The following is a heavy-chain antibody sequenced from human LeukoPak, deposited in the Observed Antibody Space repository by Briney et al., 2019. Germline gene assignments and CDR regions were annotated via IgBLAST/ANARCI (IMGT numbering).Heavy chain of an antibody. CDR1: GFTFSSYA. J-gene: IGHJ4*02. D-gene: IGHD2-2*01. Sequence: GGSLRLSCAASGFTFSSYAMSWLRQAPGKGLEWVSSISGSYGTTSYADSVKGRFTISRDNSKNTLYLQMNSLRAEDTALYYCAKGNIAELPAAPYYWGQGTLVTVSS. CDR2: ISGSYGTT. V-gene: IGHV3-23*01. CDR3: AKGNIAELPAAPYY.